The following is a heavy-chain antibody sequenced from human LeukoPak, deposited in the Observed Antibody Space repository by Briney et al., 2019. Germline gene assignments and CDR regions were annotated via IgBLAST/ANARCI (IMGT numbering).Heavy chain of an antibody. Sequence: GGSLTLSCAASGFTFNNAWMNWVRQAPGKGLEWVAVISYDGSNKYYADSVKGRFTISRDNSKNTLYLQMNSLRAEDTAVYYCARPRSRDGYNPPGYWGQGTLVTVSS. CDR1: GFTFNNAW. CDR3: ARPRSRDGYNPPGY. J-gene: IGHJ4*02. V-gene: IGHV3-30*03. D-gene: IGHD5-24*01. CDR2: ISYDGSNK.